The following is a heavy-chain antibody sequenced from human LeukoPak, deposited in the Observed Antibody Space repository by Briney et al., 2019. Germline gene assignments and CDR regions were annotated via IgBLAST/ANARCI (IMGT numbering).Heavy chain of an antibody. D-gene: IGHD3-10*01. Sequence: ASVKVSCKASGYTFAGYYMHWVRQAPGQGLEWMGWINPNTGGTNYAQKFQGRVTMTRDTSISTAYMELSSLRSEDTAVYYCAPTAPHGSVNFYYFAYWGQGTLITVSS. CDR2: INPNTGGT. CDR1: GYTFAGYY. CDR3: APTAPHGSVNFYYFAY. V-gene: IGHV1-2*02. J-gene: IGHJ4*02.